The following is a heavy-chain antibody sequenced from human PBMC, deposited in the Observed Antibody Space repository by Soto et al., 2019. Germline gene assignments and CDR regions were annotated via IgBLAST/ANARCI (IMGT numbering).Heavy chain of an antibody. CDR1: GYTFTSYY. V-gene: IGHV1-46*01. CDR3: AIEFGEVGATTSSASYYRAMDI. CDR2: INPSGGST. Sequence: ASVKVSCKASGYTFTSYYMHWVRQAPGQGLEWMGIINPSGGSTSYAQKFQGRVTMTRDTSTSTVYMELSSLRSEDTAVYYCAIEFGEVGATTSSASYYRAMDIWG. D-gene: IGHD1-26*01. J-gene: IGHJ6*01.